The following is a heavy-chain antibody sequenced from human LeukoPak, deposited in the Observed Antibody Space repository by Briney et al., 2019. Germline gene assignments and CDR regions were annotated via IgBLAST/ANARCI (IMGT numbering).Heavy chain of an antibody. CDR3: ASRYCTGGSCPDYYYYYMDV. J-gene: IGHJ6*03. CDR1: GYTFTAYH. D-gene: IGHD2-15*01. CDR2: INPNSGDT. V-gene: IGHV1-2*02. Sequence: ASLKVSCKASGYTFTAYHMHWVRQAPGQGREWRGWINPNSGDTNYVQKFQGRVTMTRDTSISTAYMELSRLRSDDTAVYYCASRYCTGGSCPDYYYYYMDVWGKGTTVTVSS.